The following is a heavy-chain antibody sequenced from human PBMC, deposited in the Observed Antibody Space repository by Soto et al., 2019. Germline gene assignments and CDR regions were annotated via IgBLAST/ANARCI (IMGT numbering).Heavy chain of an antibody. V-gene: IGHV3-30*18. Sequence: GGSLRLSCAASGFTFSSYGMHWVRQAPGKGLEWVAVISYDGSNKYYADSVKGRFTISRDNSKNTLYLQMNSLRAEDTAVYYCAKDQAPGLAMVVTPLKPSDEFSFQHWGQGTLVTVSS. CDR2: ISYDGSNK. CDR1: GFTFSSYG. J-gene: IGHJ1*01. CDR3: AKDQAPGLAMVVTPLKPSDEFSFQH. D-gene: IGHD2-21*02.